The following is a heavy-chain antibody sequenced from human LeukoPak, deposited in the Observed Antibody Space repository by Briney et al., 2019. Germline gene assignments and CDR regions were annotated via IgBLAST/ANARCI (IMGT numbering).Heavy chain of an antibody. V-gene: IGHV4-59*01. D-gene: IGHD5-18*01. CDR2: IYYSGST. Sequence: SETLSLTCTVSGDSISSYYWSWIRQPPGKGLEWIGYIYYSGSTNYNPSLKSRVTISVDTSKNQFSLKLSSVTAADTAVYYCARGLGYSYGYELDYWGQGTLVTVSS. CDR3: ARGLGYSYGYELDY. CDR1: GDSISSYY. J-gene: IGHJ4*02.